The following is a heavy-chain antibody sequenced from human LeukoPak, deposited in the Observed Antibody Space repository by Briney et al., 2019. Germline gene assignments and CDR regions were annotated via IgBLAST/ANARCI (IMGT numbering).Heavy chain of an antibody. D-gene: IGHD3/OR15-3a*01. J-gene: IGHJ3*01. CDR2: IIPSLNRA. CDR3: ARRTDRVDDAFDD. CDR1: GGPFDNYA. V-gene: IGHV1-69*04. Sequence: ASVKISCKASGGPFDNYAINCVRQAPGQGLEWMGRIIPSLNRANYAQIRVTITADNSTATAYMELSGLRYEDAAVYYCARRTDRVDDAFDDWGQGTMVTVSS.